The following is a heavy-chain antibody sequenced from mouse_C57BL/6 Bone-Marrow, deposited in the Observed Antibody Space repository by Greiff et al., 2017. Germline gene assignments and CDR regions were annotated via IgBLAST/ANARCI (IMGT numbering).Heavy chain of an antibody. J-gene: IGHJ2*01. CDR1: GYAFSSSW. Sequence: QVQLQQSGPELVKPGASVKISCKASGYAFSSSWMNWVKQRPGKGLEWIGRIYPGDGDTNYNGKFKGKATLTADKSSSTAYMQRSSLTSDDSSVYFCARDYGRNFDYWGQGTTLTVSS. CDR3: ARDYGRNFDY. D-gene: IGHD1-1*01. CDR2: IYPGDGDT. V-gene: IGHV1-82*01.